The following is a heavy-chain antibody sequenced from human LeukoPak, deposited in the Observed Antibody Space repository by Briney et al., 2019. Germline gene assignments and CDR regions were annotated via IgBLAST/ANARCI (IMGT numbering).Heavy chain of an antibody. J-gene: IGHJ5*02. Sequence: SETLSLTCTVSGGSISSYYWSWIRQPPGKGLEWIGYIYYSGSTNYNPSLKSRVTISVDTSKNQFSLKLSSVTAADTAVYYCARDKGFVVATISRCNWFDPWGQGTLVTVSS. D-gene: IGHD5-12*01. V-gene: IGHV4-59*01. CDR1: GGSISSYY. CDR3: ARDKGFVVATISRCNWFDP. CDR2: IYYSGST.